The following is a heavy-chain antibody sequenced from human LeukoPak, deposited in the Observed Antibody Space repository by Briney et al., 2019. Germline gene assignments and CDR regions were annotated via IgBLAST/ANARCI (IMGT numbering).Heavy chain of an antibody. D-gene: IGHD6-6*01. J-gene: IGHJ4*02. Sequence: GGSPRLSCAASGFTFRPYSMNRVRQAPGKGLERVSYISRSSSTIYYADSVKGRFTLSRDNAKNSLELQMNSLRAEDTAVYYCARDPYSSSAFDYWGQGTLVTVSS. CDR3: ARDPYSSSAFDY. V-gene: IGHV3-48*01. CDR1: GFTFRPYS. CDR2: ISRSSSTI.